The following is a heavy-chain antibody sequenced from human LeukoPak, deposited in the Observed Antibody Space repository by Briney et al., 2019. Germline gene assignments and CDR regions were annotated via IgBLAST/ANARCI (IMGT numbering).Heavy chain of an antibody. V-gene: IGHV3-23*01. D-gene: IGHD5-24*01. CDR2: ISGSGGST. Sequence: GGSLRLSCAASGFTFSSYAMSWVRQAPGRGLEWVSAISGSGGSTYYADSVKGRFTISRDNSKNTLYLQMNSLRAEDTAVYYCATSAQRWLSPFDYWGQGTLVTVSS. CDR1: GFTFSSYA. J-gene: IGHJ4*02. CDR3: ATSAQRWLSPFDY.